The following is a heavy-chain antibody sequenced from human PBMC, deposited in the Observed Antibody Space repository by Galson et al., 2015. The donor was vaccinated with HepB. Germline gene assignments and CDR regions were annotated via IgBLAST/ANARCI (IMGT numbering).Heavy chain of an antibody. J-gene: IGHJ5*02. D-gene: IGHD6-13*01. V-gene: IGHV3-30*04. CDR3: ARAAAGSVGWFDP. CDR2: ILYDVSNK. Sequence: LRLSCAASGFTFRNYAIHWVRQAPGKGLEWVALILYDVSNKYYADSVKGRLTISRDNSKNTVYLQMNSLRTEDTAVYYCARAAAGSVGWFDPWGQGTLVTVSS. CDR1: GFTFRNYA.